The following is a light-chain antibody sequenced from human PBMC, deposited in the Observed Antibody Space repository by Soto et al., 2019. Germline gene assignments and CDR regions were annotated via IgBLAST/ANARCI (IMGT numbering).Light chain of an antibody. Sequence: QSALTQPPSVSGSPGQSVSIPCTGTSSDVGRYNHVAWYQQPPGTAPKLMIYDVSNRPSGVPDRFSGSKSGNTASLTISGLQAEDEAEYYCSSYTGSSTLVVFGGGTKLTVL. J-gene: IGLJ2*01. CDR3: SSYTGSSTLVV. V-gene: IGLV2-18*02. CDR2: DVS. CDR1: SSDVGRYNH.